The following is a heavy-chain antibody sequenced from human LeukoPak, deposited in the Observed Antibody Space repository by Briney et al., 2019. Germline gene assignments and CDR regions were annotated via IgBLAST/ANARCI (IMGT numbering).Heavy chain of an antibody. V-gene: IGHV1-18*01. D-gene: IGHD3-22*01. Sequence: ASVNVSCKTSRYTFTSYGISWVRQAPGQGLEWMRWISAYNGDTNYAQQLQGRVTMTTDTSTSTAYMELRSLRSDDTAVYYCARERGYARQYFDYWGQGTLVTVSS. CDR1: RYTFTSYG. CDR2: ISAYNGDT. J-gene: IGHJ4*01. CDR3: ARERGYARQYFDY.